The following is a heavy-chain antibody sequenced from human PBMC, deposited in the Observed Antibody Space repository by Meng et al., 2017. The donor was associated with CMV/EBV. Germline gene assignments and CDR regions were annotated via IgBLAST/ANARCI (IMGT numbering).Heavy chain of an antibody. CDR1: GYTFTSYY. J-gene: IGHJ4*02. CDR2: INPSGGST. D-gene: IGHD6-13*01. Sequence: ASVKVFCKASGYTFTSYYMHWVRQAPGQGLEWMGIINPSGGSTSYAQKFQGRVTMTRDTSTSTVYMELSSLRSEDTAVYYCASGQQGGYFDYWGQGTLVTVSS. CDR3: ASGQQGGYFDY. V-gene: IGHV1-46*01.